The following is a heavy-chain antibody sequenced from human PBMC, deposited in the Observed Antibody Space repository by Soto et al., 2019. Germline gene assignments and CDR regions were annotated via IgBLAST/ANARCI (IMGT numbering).Heavy chain of an antibody. CDR3: ARDPRSWYGGYNWFDP. CDR2: IWYDGSNK. CDR1: GFTFSSYG. J-gene: IGHJ5*02. D-gene: IGHD6-13*01. V-gene: IGHV3-33*01. Sequence: QVQLVESGGGVVQPGRSLRLSCAASGFTFSSYGMHWVRQAPGKGLEWVAVIWYDGSNKYYADSVKGRFTISRDNSKNTLYLQMNSLRAEDTAVYYCARDPRSWYGGYNWFDPWGQGTLVTVSS.